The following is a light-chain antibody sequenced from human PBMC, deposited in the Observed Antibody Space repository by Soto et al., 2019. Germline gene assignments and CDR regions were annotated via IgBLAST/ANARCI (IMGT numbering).Light chain of an antibody. Sequence: DIQMTQSPSSLSASIGDRVTITCRASQRIRTSLNWYQHKPGKAPKLLIYAASSLESGVPSRFSGSGSGTDFNLTINSLQPEDFATYFCQQSFTTPLTFGGGTKVDIK. J-gene: IGKJ4*01. CDR1: QRIRTS. CDR2: AAS. V-gene: IGKV1-39*01. CDR3: QQSFTTPLT.